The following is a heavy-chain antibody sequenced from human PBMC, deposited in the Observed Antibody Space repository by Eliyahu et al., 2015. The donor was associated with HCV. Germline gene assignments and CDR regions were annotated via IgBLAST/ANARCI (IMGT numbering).Heavy chain of an antibody. J-gene: IGHJ6*02. CDR2: IYSGGST. CDR3: ARDRRPNNYYYYGMDV. V-gene: IGHV3-53*01. CDR1: GFTVSSNY. Sequence: EVQLVESGGGLIQPGGSLRLSCVASGFTVSSNYMSWVRQAPGKGLEWVSVIYSGGSTYSADSVKGRFIISRDNSKNTVYLQMNSLRAEDTAVYYCARDRRPNNYYYYGMDVWGQGTTVTVSS.